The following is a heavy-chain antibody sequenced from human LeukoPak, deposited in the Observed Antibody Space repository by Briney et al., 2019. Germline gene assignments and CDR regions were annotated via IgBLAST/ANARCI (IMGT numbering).Heavy chain of an antibody. CDR3: ARHGGITIFGEAQPGGAFDI. D-gene: IGHD3-3*01. CDR2: IIPIFGTA. Sequence: SVKVSCKASGGTFSSYAISWVRQAPGQGLEWMGGIIPIFGTANYAQKFQGRVTITTDESTSTAYMELSSLRSEDTAVYFCARHGGITIFGEAQPGGAFDIWGQGTMVIVSS. V-gene: IGHV1-69*05. CDR1: GGTFSSYA. J-gene: IGHJ3*02.